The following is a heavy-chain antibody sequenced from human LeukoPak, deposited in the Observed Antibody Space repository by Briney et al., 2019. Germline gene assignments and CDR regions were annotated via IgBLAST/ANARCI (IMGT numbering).Heavy chain of an antibody. CDR1: GFTFSSYW. Sequence: GGSLRLSCAASGFTFSSYWMHWVRQAPGKGLVWVSRINSDGSSTSYADSVKGRFTISRDNAKNTLYLQMNSLRAEDTAVYYCATRSVYYDSSGYTFDYWGQGALVTVSS. J-gene: IGHJ4*02. CDR2: INSDGSST. V-gene: IGHV3-74*01. D-gene: IGHD3-22*01. CDR3: ATRSVYYDSSGYTFDY.